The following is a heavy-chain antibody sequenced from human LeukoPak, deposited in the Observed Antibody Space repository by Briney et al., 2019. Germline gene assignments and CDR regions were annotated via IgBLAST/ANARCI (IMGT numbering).Heavy chain of an antibody. CDR1: GFTFSSYS. CDR3: AREKYNSGWSLFEY. Sequence: GGALRLSCAASGFTFSSYSMNWVRQAPGKGLEWGANIKQDGSENNYVDSVKGRFAISRDNAKNSLYLQMNSLRAEDTAVYYCAREKYNSGWSLFEYWGQGTLVTVSS. CDR2: IKQDGSEN. D-gene: IGHD6-19*01. J-gene: IGHJ4*02. V-gene: IGHV3-7*01.